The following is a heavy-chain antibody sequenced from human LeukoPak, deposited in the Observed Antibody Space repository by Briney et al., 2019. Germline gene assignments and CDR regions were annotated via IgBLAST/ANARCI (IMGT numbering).Heavy chain of an antibody. J-gene: IGHJ5*02. V-gene: IGHV3-7*03. D-gene: IGHD3-9*01. Sequence: GGSLRLSCAASGFTFSSYSMNWARQAPGKGLEWVANIKTDGSEKYYVDSVKGRFTISRDNAKNSLYLQMNSLRADDTAVYYCARDYTGYFPWGQGTLVIVSS. CDR2: IKTDGSEK. CDR3: ARDYTGYFP. CDR1: GFTFSSYS.